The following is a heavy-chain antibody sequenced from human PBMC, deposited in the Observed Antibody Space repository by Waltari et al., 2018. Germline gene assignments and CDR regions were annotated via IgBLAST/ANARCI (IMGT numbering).Heavy chain of an antibody. CDR1: GFTFSSYW. Sequence: EVQLVESGGGLVQPGGSLRLSCAASGFTFSSYWMIWVRKAPGKGLEWVANIKQDGSEKYYVDSVKGRFTISRDNAKNSLYLQMNSLRAEDTAVYYCARSKWLLSSEAYWGQGTLVTVSS. D-gene: IGHD3-3*01. J-gene: IGHJ4*02. CDR2: IKQDGSEK. CDR3: ARSKWLLSSEAY. V-gene: IGHV3-7*01.